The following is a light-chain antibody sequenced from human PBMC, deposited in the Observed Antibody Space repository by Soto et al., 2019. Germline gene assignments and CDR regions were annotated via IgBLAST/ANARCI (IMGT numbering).Light chain of an antibody. CDR2: DAS. Sequence: EIVLTQSPATLSLSPGERATLSCRASQSISSFLAWYQQKPGQSPRLLIYDASNRATGIPARFSGSGSGTDFALTISRLEPEDSAVYYCHQYDNAPFTFGPGTRVGIK. CDR3: HQYDNAPFT. V-gene: IGKV3-11*01. CDR1: QSISSF. J-gene: IGKJ3*01.